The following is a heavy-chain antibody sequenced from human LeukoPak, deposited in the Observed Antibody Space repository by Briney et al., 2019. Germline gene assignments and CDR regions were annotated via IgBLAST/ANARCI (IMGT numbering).Heavy chain of an antibody. Sequence: GGSLRLSCAASGFTFSSHEMNWVRQAPGKGLEWASYISSSGSAKYYADSVKGRFTISRDNAKNSLYLEMNSLRAEDTAVYYCGRWGVEAGIDDWGQGTLVIVSS. D-gene: IGHD6-13*01. V-gene: IGHV3-48*03. CDR2: ISSSGSAK. CDR1: GFTFSSHE. CDR3: GRWGVEAGIDD. J-gene: IGHJ4*02.